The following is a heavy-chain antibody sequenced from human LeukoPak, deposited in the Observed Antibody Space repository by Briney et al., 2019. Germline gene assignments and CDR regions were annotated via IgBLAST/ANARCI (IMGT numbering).Heavy chain of an antibody. CDR2: ISCYNGDT. V-gene: IGHV1-18*01. CDR1: GYTFTHHG. Sequence: ASVRVSCKASGYTFTHHGISWVRQAPGQGLEWMGWISCYNGDTMYAQNVQGRVTMTTDTSTRTAYIELRSLSSDDTAMYYCARDPSNSSGYHAHFDSWGQGTLVTVS. D-gene: IGHD3-22*01. CDR3: ARDPSNSSGYHAHFDS. J-gene: IGHJ4*02.